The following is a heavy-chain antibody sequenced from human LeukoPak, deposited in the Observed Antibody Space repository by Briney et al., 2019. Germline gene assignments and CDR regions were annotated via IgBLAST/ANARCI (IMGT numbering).Heavy chain of an antibody. Sequence: SVKVSCKASGGTFSSYAISWVRQAPGQGLEWMGGIIPIFGTANYAQKFQGRVTITTDESTSTAYMELSSLRSEDTAVYYCARGSDYRASFDYWGQGTLVTVFS. CDR1: GGTFSSYA. CDR2: IIPIFGTA. J-gene: IGHJ4*02. D-gene: IGHD4-17*01. CDR3: ARGSDYRASFDY. V-gene: IGHV1-69*05.